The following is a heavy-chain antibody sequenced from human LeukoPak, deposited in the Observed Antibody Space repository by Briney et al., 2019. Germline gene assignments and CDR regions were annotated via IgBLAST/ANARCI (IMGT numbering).Heavy chain of an antibody. CDR3: ARGKSSYFDWLLSGDAFDI. CDR2: ISAYNGNT. Sequence: ASVKVSCKASGYTFTSYGISWVRQAPGQGLEWMGWISAYNGNTNYAQKLQGRVTMTTDTSTSTAYMELRSLRSDDTAVYYCARGKSSYFDWLLSGDAFDIWGQGTMVTVSS. J-gene: IGHJ3*02. CDR1: GYTFTSYG. D-gene: IGHD3-9*01. V-gene: IGHV1-18*01.